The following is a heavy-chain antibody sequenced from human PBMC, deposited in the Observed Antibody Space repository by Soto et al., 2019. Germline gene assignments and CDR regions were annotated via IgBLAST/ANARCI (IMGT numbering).Heavy chain of an antibody. Sequence: GGSVRLSCTVSGFTFGEYVMTWFRQAPGKGLEWVGFIRSKAYGGSAEYAASVKGRFTMSRDDSKGIAYLQMNSLKTEDTAVYYCTRDSGCGGDCYENYFDYWGQGT. CDR1: GFTFGEYV. CDR3: TRDSGCGGDCYENYFDY. J-gene: IGHJ4*02. V-gene: IGHV3-49*03. D-gene: IGHD2-21*02. CDR2: IRSKAYGGSA.